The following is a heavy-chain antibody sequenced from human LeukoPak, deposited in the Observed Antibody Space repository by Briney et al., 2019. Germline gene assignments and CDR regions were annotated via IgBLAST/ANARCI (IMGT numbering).Heavy chain of an antibody. CDR2: ISGSGGST. Sequence: GGSLRLSCAASGFTFSNYAMTWVRQAPGKGPEWVSAISGSGGSTYYADSVKGRFTISRDNSKNTLYLQMNSLRAEDTAVYYCARDLGRHYYEYYFDYWGQGTLVTVSS. J-gene: IGHJ4*02. V-gene: IGHV3-23*01. CDR3: ARDLGRHYYEYYFDY. D-gene: IGHD3-22*01. CDR1: GFTFSNYA.